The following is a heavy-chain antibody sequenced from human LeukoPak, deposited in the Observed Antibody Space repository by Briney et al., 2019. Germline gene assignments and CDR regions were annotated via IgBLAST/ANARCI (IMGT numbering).Heavy chain of an antibody. J-gene: IGHJ4*02. CDR3: ARGRLVDDYSNYDFDY. V-gene: IGHV1-2*02. D-gene: IGHD4-11*01. CDR2: INPNSGGT. Sequence: GASVKVSCKASGYTFTGYYMHWVRQAPGQGLEWMGWINPNSGGTNYAQKFQGRVTMTRDTSISTAYMELSRLTSDDTAVYYCARGRLVDDYSNYDFDYWGRGTLVTVSS. CDR1: GYTFTGYY.